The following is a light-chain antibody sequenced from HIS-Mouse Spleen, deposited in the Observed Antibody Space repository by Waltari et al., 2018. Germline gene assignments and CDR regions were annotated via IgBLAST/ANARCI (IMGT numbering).Light chain of an antibody. CDR3: YSTDSSGNHRV. CDR1: ALQKKY. V-gene: IGLV3-10*01. Sequence: SYELTQPPSVSVSPGQTARITCSGDALQKKYAYWYQQKSGHAPVLVIYEDSKRPSGIPERFSGSSSGTMATLTISGAQVEDEADYYCYSTDSSGNHRVFGGGTKLTVL. CDR2: EDS. J-gene: IGLJ2*01.